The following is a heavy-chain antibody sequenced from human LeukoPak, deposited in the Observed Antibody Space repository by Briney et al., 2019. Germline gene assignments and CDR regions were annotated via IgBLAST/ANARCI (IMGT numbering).Heavy chain of an antibody. Sequence: KPAETLSLTCTVSGGSISSSSWTWIREPAGKPLECIGRIHTSGNTNYSPPLKSRVTMSLETSKDHVALILSPVTAAETALYYCARVTKHINGSYGHFDYWGQGTLVTVSS. V-gene: IGHV4-4*07. J-gene: IGHJ4*02. CDR1: GGSISSSS. D-gene: IGHD1-26*01. CDR2: IHTSGNT. CDR3: ARVTKHINGSYGHFDY.